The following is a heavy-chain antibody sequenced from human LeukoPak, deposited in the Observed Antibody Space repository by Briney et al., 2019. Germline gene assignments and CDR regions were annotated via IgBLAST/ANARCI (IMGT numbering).Heavy chain of an antibody. V-gene: IGHV3-23*03. CDR2: IYSGGKT. CDR1: GFTFSTYA. D-gene: IGHD3-22*01. Sequence: PGGSLRLSCAASGFTFSTYAMNWVRQAPGKGLEWVSVIYSGGKTYYADSVKGRFTISRDDSKNALHLQMNGLRAEDTAVYYCARINYYDGSGFYRDYWGQGTMVSVCS. CDR3: ARINYYDGSGFYRDY. J-gene: IGHJ4*02.